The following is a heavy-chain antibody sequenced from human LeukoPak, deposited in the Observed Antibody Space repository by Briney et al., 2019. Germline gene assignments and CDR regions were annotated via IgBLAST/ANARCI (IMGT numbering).Heavy chain of an antibody. D-gene: IGHD3-10*01. CDR3: ARSYYYGSGHFDY. J-gene: IGHJ4*02. V-gene: IGHV1-69*05. CDR1: GGTFSSYA. Sequence: SVKVSCXASGGTFSSYAISWVRQAPGQGLEWMGRIIPIFGTANYAQKFQGRVTITTDESTSTAYMELSSLRSEDTAVYYCARSYYYGSGHFDYWGQGTLVTVSS. CDR2: IIPIFGTA.